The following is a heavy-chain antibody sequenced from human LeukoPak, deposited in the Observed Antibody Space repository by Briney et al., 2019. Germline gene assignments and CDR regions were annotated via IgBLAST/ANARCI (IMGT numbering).Heavy chain of an antibody. CDR3: AKAYYDPSGSSYYCDY. V-gene: IGHV3-21*01. CDR2: ISGSSNYV. Sequence: GGSLRLSCAASGFPFSVYSMNWVRQAPGKGLEWVSSISGSSNYVYYADSAKGRFTISRDNAKNSVYLHMNSLRAEDTAVYYCAKAYYDPSGSSYYCDYWGQGTLVTVSS. J-gene: IGHJ4*02. D-gene: IGHD3-22*01. CDR1: GFPFSVYS.